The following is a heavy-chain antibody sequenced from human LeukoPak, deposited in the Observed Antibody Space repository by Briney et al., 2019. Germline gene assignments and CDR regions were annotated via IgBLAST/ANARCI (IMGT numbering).Heavy chain of an antibody. D-gene: IGHD3-16*01. CDR2: IYTSGST. CDR1: GGSISSYY. Sequence: TSETLSLTCTVSGGSISSYYWSWIRQPAGKGLEWIGRIYTSGSTNYNPSLKSRVTMSVDTSKNQFSLKLSSVTAADTAVYYCARERADLWGRDYFGYWGQGTLVSVSS. V-gene: IGHV4-4*07. CDR3: ARERADLWGRDYFGY. J-gene: IGHJ4*02.